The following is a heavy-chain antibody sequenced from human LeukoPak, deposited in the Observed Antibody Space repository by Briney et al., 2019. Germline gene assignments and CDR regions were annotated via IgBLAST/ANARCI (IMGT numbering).Heavy chain of an antibody. J-gene: IGHJ4*02. D-gene: IGHD3/OR15-3a*01. CDR3: ARAWTSDPAVY. Sequence: ASVTVSCKASGYTFTDYYIDWVRQAPGQGLEWMGWINPNSGGTNYAQGLQGRVTITRDTSISTAYMELSRVRSDDTAVYYCARAWTSDPAVYWGQGTLVTVSS. V-gene: IGHV1-2*02. CDR1: GYTFTDYY. CDR2: INPNSGGT.